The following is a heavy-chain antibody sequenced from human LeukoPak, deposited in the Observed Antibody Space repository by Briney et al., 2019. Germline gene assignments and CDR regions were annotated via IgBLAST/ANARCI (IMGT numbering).Heavy chain of an antibody. CDR1: GYTFTSYD. CDR3: ARGGVCSGGSCYWDN. Sequence: ASVKVSCKASGYTFTSYDINWVRQATGQGLERMGWMNPNSGNTGYTQKFQGRVTMTRNTSISTAYMELSSLKSDDTAVYYCARGGVCSGGSCYWDNWGQGTLVTVSS. CDR2: MNPNSGNT. V-gene: IGHV1-8*01. D-gene: IGHD2-15*01. J-gene: IGHJ4*01.